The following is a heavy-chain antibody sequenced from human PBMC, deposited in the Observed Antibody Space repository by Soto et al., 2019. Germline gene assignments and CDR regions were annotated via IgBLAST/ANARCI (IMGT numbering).Heavy chain of an antibody. V-gene: IGHV3-11*01. CDR2: ISSSGSTI. D-gene: IGHD5-18*01. CDR3: ARRRLGGRWIQLWLRGDWFDP. CDR1: GFTFSDYY. J-gene: IGHJ5*02. Sequence: GGSLRLSCAASGFTFSDYYMSWIRQAPGKGLEWVSYISSSGSTIYYADSVKGRFTISRDNAKNSLYLQMNSLRAEDTAVYYCARRRLGGRWIQLWLRGDWFDPWGQGTLVTV.